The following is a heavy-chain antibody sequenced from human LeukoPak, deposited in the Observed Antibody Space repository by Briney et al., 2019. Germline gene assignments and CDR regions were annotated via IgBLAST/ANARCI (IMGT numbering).Heavy chain of an antibody. CDR1: GFTFRSYG. J-gene: IGHJ5*02. CDR3: ATLKRNWFDP. Sequence: PGGSLRLSCAASGFTFRSYGMHWVRQAPGKGLEWVTFIRYDGSNKYYADSVKGRFTISRDNSKNTLYLQMNSLRVEDTAVYYCATLKRNWFDPWGQGTLVTVSP. CDR2: IRYDGSNK. V-gene: IGHV3-30*02.